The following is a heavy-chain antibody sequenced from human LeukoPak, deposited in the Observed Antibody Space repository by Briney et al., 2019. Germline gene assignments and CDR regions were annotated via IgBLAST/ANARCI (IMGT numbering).Heavy chain of an antibody. J-gene: IGHJ4*02. D-gene: IGHD5-12*01. Sequence: ASVKVSCKASGYTFTGKYMHWVRQAPGQGLEWMGWINPNSGGTNYAQMFQGRVTMTRDTSINTAYMELSRLRSDDTAVYYGARDSSQAYGGYECRFDFWGQGTLVTVSS. V-gene: IGHV1-2*02. CDR1: GYTFTGKY. CDR3: ARDSSQAYGGYECRFDF. CDR2: INPNSGGT.